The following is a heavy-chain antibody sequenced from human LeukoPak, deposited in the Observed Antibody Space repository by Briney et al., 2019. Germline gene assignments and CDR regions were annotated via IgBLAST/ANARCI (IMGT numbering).Heavy chain of an antibody. CDR3: ARDVHGDYGSGWFDP. Sequence: ASVKVSCKTSGGTFNNSAISWVRQAPGQGLEWLGGIMPLFGTAGYAQKFQGRVTITKDESTRTVYLELTSLTSDDTAVYYCARDVHGDYGSGWFDPWGQGTLVTVSS. D-gene: IGHD4-17*01. J-gene: IGHJ5*02. CDR2: IMPLFGTA. V-gene: IGHV1-69*05. CDR1: GGTFNNSA.